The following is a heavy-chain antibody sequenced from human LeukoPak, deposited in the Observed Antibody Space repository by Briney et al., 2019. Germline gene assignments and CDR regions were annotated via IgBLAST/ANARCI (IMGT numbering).Heavy chain of an antibody. CDR2: IWYDGSNK. Sequence: GGSLRLSCAASGFTFSSYGMHWVRQAPGKGLEWVAVIWYDGSNKYYADSVKGRFTISRDNSKNTLYLQMNSLRAEDTAVYYCARGEADRPYGMDVWGQGTTVTVSS. J-gene: IGHJ6*02. CDR1: GFTFSSYG. V-gene: IGHV3-33*01. CDR3: ARGEADRPYGMDV.